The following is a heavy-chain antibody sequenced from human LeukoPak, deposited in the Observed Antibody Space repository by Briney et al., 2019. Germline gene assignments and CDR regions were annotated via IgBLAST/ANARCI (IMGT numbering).Heavy chain of an antibody. CDR1: GFTFSSYA. CDR2: ISYDGSNK. V-gene: IGHV3-30-3*01. Sequence: GGSLRLSCAPSGFTFSSYAMHWVRQAPGKGLEWVAVISYDGSNKYYADSVKGRFTISRDNSKTTLYLQMNSLRAEDTAVYYCARDGAPSGSEGYFDYWGQGTLVTVSS. CDR3: ARDGAPSGSEGYFDY. D-gene: IGHD4/OR15-4a*01. J-gene: IGHJ4*02.